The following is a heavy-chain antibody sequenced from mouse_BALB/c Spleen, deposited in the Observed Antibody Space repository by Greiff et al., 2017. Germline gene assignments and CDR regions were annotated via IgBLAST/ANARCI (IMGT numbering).Heavy chain of an antibody. D-gene: IGHD2-10*02. V-gene: IGHV5-17*02. CDR1: GFTFSSFG. CDR3: AREYGNYPAWFAY. J-gene: IGHJ3*01. Sequence: EVQLVESGGGLVQPGGSRKLSCAASGFTFSSFGMHWVRQAPEKGLEWVAYISSGSSTIYYADTVKGRFTISRDNPKNTLFLQMTSLRSEDTAMYYCAREYGNYPAWFAYWGQGTLVTVSA. CDR2: ISSGSSTI.